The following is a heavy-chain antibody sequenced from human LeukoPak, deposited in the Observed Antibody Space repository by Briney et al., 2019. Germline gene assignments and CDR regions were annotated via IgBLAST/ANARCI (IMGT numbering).Heavy chain of an antibody. J-gene: IGHJ4*02. Sequence: GGSLRLSCAASGFTFSSYDMSWVRQAPEKGLEWVSAISGSGGTTYYADSVKGRFTISRDNSKNTLYLRMNSLRAEDTALYYCAKVPGYGYYFDYWGQGTLVTVSS. V-gene: IGHV3-23*01. CDR1: GFTFSSYD. CDR2: ISGSGGTT. D-gene: IGHD5-18*01. CDR3: AKVPGYGYYFDY.